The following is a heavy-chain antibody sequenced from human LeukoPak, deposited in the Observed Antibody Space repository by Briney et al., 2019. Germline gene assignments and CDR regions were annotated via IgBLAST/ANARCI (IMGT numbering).Heavy chain of an antibody. Sequence: ASVKVSCKASGYTFTGYFMHWVRQAPGQGLEWMGWINPNSGGTNYAQKFQGRVTMTRDTSISTAYMELSRLTSDDTAVYYCARVSLTAQYLLDYWGQGTLVTVSS. CDR3: ARVSLTAQYLLDY. D-gene: IGHD2/OR15-2a*01. CDR1: GYTFTGYF. V-gene: IGHV1-2*02. CDR2: INPNSGGT. J-gene: IGHJ4*02.